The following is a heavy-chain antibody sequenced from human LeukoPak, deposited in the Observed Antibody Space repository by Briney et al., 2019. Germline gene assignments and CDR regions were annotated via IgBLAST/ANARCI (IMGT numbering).Heavy chain of an antibody. D-gene: IGHD2-2*01. CDR2: VNSDGSWT. J-gene: IGHJ4*02. CDR1: GNYW. Sequence: PGGSLRLSCAASGNYWMHWVRQAPGKGLVWVSHVNSDGSWTSHADSVKGRFTISKDNAKNTVYLQMNNLRTEDTAVYYCVSFYETNWGRGTLVTXSS. CDR3: VSFYETN. V-gene: IGHV3-74*01.